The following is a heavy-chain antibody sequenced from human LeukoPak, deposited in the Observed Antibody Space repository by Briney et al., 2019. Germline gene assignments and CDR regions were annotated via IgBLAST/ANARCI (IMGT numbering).Heavy chain of an antibody. D-gene: IGHD3-22*01. CDR3: ARDQTRYYYDSSGYYYDY. Sequence: ASVKVSCKASGYTFTSYGISWVRQAPGQGLEWMGWISAYNGNTNYAQKLQGRVTMTTDTSTSTAYMELRSLRSDDTAVYYCARDQTRYYYDSSGYYYDYWGQGTLVTVSS. V-gene: IGHV1-18*01. J-gene: IGHJ4*02. CDR1: GYTFTSYG. CDR2: ISAYNGNT.